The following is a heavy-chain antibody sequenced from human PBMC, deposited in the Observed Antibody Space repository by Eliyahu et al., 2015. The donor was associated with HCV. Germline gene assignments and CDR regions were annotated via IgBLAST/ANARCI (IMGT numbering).Heavy chain of an antibody. CDR3: ARDPGGDGGDDAFDI. CDR2: ISSSSSYI. V-gene: IGHV3-21*01. CDR1: GFTFSSYS. J-gene: IGHJ3*02. D-gene: IGHD3-16*01. Sequence: EVQLVESGGGLVKPGGSLXLSXXASGFTFSSYSMNWVRQAPGKGLEWVSSISSSSSYIYYADSVKGRFTISRDNAKNSLYLQMNSLRAEDTAVYYCARDPGGDGGDDAFDIWGQGTMVTVSS.